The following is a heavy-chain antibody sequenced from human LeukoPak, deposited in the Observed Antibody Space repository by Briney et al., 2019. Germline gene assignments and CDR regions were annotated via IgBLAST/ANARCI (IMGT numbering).Heavy chain of an antibody. D-gene: IGHD7-27*01. V-gene: IGHV1-2*02. J-gene: IGHJ4*02. CDR1: GYTFTGYY. CDR3: AREKAPNGDFDY. Sequence: GASVKVSCKASGYTFTGYYMHWVRQAPGQGLEWMGWINPNSGGTNYAQKFQGKVTMTGDTSISTAFMEMSSLRHDDTAVFYCAREKAPNGDFDYWGQGTLVTVSS. CDR2: INPNSGGT.